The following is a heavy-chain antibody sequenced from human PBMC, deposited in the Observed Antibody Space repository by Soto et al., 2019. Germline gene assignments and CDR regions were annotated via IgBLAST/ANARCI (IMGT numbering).Heavy chain of an antibody. CDR1: GFTLRAYY. CDR2: VSDDGSST. J-gene: IGHJ4*02. D-gene: IGHD4-17*01. CDR3: ARGLYGDSVGYDH. V-gene: IGHV3-74*01. Sequence: GGSLRLSCAASGFTLRAYYMHWVRQAPGKGLVWVSRVSDDGSSTNYAESVRGRFTISRDNAKNTLYLQMNSLSAEDTAVYYCARGLYGDSVGYDHWGQGTLVTVSS.